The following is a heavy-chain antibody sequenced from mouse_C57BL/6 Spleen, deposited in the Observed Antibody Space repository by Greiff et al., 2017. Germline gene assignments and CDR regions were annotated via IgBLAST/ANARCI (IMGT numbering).Heavy chain of an antibody. Sequence: EVQLQQSGTVLARPGASVKMSCKTSGYTFTSYWMHWVKQRPGQGLEWIGAIYPGNSDTSYNQKFKGKATLTAVTSASTAYMELSSLTNEDSAVYYCTRGVPYYYGSRTGYFAVWGTGTTVTVSS. D-gene: IGHD1-1*01. V-gene: IGHV1-5*01. CDR3: TRGVPYYYGSRTGYFAV. J-gene: IGHJ1*03. CDR2: IYPGNSDT. CDR1: GYTFTSYW.